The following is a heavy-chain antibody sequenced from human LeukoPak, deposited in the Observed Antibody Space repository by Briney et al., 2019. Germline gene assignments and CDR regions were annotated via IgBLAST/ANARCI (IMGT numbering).Heavy chain of an antibody. Sequence: SETLSLTCTVSGGSISSYYWSWIRQPPGKGLEWIGYIYYSGSPTYNPSLKSRVTISIDTSKNQFPLKLPSVTAADTAVYYCARSGYCSGGSCYATGLFDYWGQGTLVTVSS. CDR1: GGSISSYY. J-gene: IGHJ4*02. V-gene: IGHV4-59*08. CDR2: IYYSGSP. CDR3: ARSGYCSGGSCYATGLFDY. D-gene: IGHD2-15*01.